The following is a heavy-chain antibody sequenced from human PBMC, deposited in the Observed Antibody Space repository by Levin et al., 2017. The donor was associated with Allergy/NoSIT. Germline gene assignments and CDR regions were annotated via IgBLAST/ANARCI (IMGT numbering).Heavy chain of an antibody. CDR3: ARDYDFWSGYFGGRENA. CDR1: FLPFLRSR. J-gene: IGHJ5*02. Sequence: SLLLSFSSSFLPFLRSRLRWVRQAPGKGLEWVSSITGSSSYIDYAASVRGRFTLSSDNAKNSVYLQMNSLRAEDSAVYYCARDYDFWSGYFGGRENAWGQGTLVTVSS. CDR2: ITGSSSYI. D-gene: IGHD3-3*01. V-gene: IGHV3-21*01.